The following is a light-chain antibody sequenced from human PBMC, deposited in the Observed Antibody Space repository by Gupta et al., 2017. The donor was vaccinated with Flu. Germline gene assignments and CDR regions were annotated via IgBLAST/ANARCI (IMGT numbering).Light chain of an antibody. CDR3: QQYAKSPRT. CDR2: GSS. CDR1: QSVSSDY. J-gene: IGKJ1*01. Sequence: IVLTQSPGTLSSSPGERVTLSCRASQSVSSDYLAWYQQRPGQAPRLLIYGSSTRATGVPDRFSGSGSGTDFTLTISRLEPEDFAVYYCQQYAKSPRTFGQGTKVEIK. V-gene: IGKV3-20*01.